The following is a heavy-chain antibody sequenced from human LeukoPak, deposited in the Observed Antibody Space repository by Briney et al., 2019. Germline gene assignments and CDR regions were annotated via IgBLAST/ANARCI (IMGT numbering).Heavy chain of an antibody. V-gene: IGHV3-23*01. D-gene: IGHD4-17*01. CDR1: GFTFSSYA. Sequence: GGSLRLSCAASGFTFSSYAMSWVRQAPGKGLEWVSGISGSGGRTYYADSVKGRFTISRDNSKNTVYLQMDSLRAEDTAVYYCVRDGDNLGRDFDYWGQGTLVTVSS. CDR2: ISGSGGRT. CDR3: VRDGDNLGRDFDY. J-gene: IGHJ4*02.